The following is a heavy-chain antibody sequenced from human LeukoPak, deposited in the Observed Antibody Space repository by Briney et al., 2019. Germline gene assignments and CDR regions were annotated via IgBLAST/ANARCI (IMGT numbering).Heavy chain of an antibody. Sequence: SQTLSLTCTVSGGSISSGDYSWSWIRQPPGKGLEWIGSIYYSGSTYYNPSLKSRVTISVDTSKNQFSLKLSSVTAADTAVYYCARDAGYSYGPWDVWGQGTLVTVSS. CDR3: ARDAGYSYGPWDV. CDR1: GGSISSGDYS. D-gene: IGHD5-18*01. J-gene: IGHJ4*02. CDR2: IYYSGST. V-gene: IGHV4-30-4*01.